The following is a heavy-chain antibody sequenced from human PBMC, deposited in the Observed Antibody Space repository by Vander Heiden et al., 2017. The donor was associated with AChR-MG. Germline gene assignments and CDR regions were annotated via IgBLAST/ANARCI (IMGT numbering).Heavy chain of an antibody. J-gene: IGHJ4*02. CDR3: ARELTGSFYFDF. V-gene: IGHV1-46*03. D-gene: IGHD1-26*01. CDR1: GFTLTNYH. Sequence: QVQLVQSGAEVKKPGASLKVSCKTLGFTLTNYHMHWVRQAPGQGIEWVGTINPSLDSTHYAQKFQGRVRMTRDTSTKTVYMDMTSLRPEDTAVYFCARELTGSFYFDFWGQGSLVTVSS. CDR2: INPSLDST.